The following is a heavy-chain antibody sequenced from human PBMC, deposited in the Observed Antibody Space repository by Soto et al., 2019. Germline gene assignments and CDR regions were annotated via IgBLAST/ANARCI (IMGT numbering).Heavy chain of an antibody. CDR1: GFTFSSYA. Sequence: EVQLLESGGGLVQPGGSLRLSCAASGFTFSSYAMSWVRQAPGKGLEWVSAISGSGGSTYYADSVKGRFTISRDNSKNTLYLQMNSLRAEDTAVYYCAKDGLRYFDWLLYSGAPDYWGQGTLVTVSS. D-gene: IGHD3-9*01. CDR3: AKDGLRYFDWLLYSGAPDY. V-gene: IGHV3-23*01. CDR2: ISGSGGST. J-gene: IGHJ4*02.